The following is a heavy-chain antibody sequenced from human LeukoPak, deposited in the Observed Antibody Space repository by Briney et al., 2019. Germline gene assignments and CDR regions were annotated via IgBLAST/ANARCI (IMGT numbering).Heavy chain of an antibody. CDR3: ARGRHPEYQLPPRYYYYGMDV. CDR1: GYTFPSYF. CDR2: INPTGGTA. J-gene: IGHJ6*02. D-gene: IGHD2-2*01. V-gene: IGHV1-46*01. Sequence: ASVKVSCKASGYTFPSYFMHWVRQAPGQGLEWMGIINPTGGTANYAQKFQGRVTTTRDASTSTAYMELSSLRSEDTAVYYCARGRHPEYQLPPRYYYYGMDVWGQGTTGTVSS.